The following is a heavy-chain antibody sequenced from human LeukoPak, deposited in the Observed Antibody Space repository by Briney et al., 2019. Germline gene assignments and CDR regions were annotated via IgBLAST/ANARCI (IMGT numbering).Heavy chain of an antibody. J-gene: IGHJ5*02. CDR3: ARGGVLPTAKNWFDP. D-gene: IGHD2-2*01. V-gene: IGHV4-59*08. CDR1: GGSISSYY. Sequence: SETLSLTCTVSGGSISSYYWSWIRQPPGKGLEWIGYIYYSGSTNYNPSLKSRVTISVDTSKNQFSLKLTSVTAADTAVYYCARGGVLPTAKNWFDPWGQGTLVTVSS. CDR2: IYYSGST.